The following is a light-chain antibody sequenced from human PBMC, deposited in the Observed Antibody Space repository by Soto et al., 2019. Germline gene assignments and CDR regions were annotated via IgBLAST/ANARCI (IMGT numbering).Light chain of an antibody. CDR2: GNK. CDR3: QSYDNNLRGVL. Sequence: QSVLTQPPSVSGAPGQIVTISCTGGSSKIGAGSDVHWYQQSPGRVPKLLVYGNKHRPSGVPDRFSASKSGTSASLAITGLQADDEADYYCQSYDNNLRGVLFGGGTKLTVL. CDR1: SSKIGAGSD. J-gene: IGLJ2*01. V-gene: IGLV1-40*01.